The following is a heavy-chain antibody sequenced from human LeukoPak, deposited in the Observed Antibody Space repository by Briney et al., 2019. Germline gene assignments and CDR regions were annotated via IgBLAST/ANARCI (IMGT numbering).Heavy chain of an antibody. Sequence: PGGSLRLSRAASGFTFSYNWMHWVRQAPGKGLVWVSRISSDGRTTHYADSVKGRFTISRDSAKNTLFLQMNDLRAEDTAVYYCLGYYSGSPNWGQGTLVTVSS. J-gene: IGHJ4*02. CDR2: ISSDGRTT. CDR3: LGYYSGSPN. CDR1: GFTFSYNW. D-gene: IGHD3-10*01. V-gene: IGHV3-74*01.